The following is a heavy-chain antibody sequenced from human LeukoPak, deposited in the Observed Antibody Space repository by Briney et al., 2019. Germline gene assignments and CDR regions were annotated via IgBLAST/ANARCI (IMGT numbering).Heavy chain of an antibody. J-gene: IGHJ6*03. CDR1: GYSISSGYY. D-gene: IGHD3-10*01. Sequence: KPSETLSLTCTVSGYSISSGYYWGWIRQPPGKGLEWIGSIYHSGSTYYNPSLKSRVTISVDTSKNQFSLKLSSVTAADTAVYYCARKTRGRRDYYYYYMDVWGKGTTVTVSS. CDR3: ARKTRGRRDYYYYYMDV. V-gene: IGHV4-38-2*02. CDR2: IYHSGST.